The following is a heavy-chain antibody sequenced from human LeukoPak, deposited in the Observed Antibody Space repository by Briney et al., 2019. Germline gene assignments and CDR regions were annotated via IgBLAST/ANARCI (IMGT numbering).Heavy chain of an antibody. V-gene: IGHV1-8*02. J-gene: IGHJ4*02. CDR1: GYTFTGYY. CDR2: MNPNSGNT. D-gene: IGHD2-21*01. CDR3: AREGDVIDY. Sequence: ASVKVSCKASGYTFTGYYMHWVRQATGQGLEWMGWMNPNSGNTGYAQKFQGRVTMTRNTSISTAYMELSSLRSEDTAVYYCAREGDVIDYWSQGTLVTVSS.